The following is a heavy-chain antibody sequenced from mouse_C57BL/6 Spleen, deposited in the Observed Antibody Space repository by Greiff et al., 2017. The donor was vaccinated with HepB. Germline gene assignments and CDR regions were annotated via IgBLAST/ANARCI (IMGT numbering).Heavy chain of an antibody. Sequence: EVMLVESGGGLVKPGGSLKLSCAASGFTFSDYGMHWVRQAPEKGLEWVAYISSGSSTIYYADTVKGRFTISRDNAKNTLFLQMTSLRSEDTAMYYCARRYYYGSSYVGWFAYWGQGTLVTVSA. J-gene: IGHJ3*01. CDR1: GFTFSDYG. V-gene: IGHV5-17*01. D-gene: IGHD1-1*01. CDR3: ARRYYYGSSYVGWFAY. CDR2: ISSGSSTI.